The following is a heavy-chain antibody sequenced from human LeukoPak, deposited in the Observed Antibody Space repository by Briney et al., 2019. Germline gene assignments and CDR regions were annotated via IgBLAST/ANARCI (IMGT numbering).Heavy chain of an antibody. J-gene: IGHJ4*02. CDR3: TTLPIGLDSPALDY. CDR2: ISGSGGST. V-gene: IGHV3-23*01. Sequence: GGTLRLSCAASGFTFSSYGMSWVRQAPGKGLEWVSAISGSGGSTYYSDSVKGRFTISRDNSKNTLYLQMNSLRAEDTAVYYCTTLPIGLDSPALDYWGQGTLVTVSS. D-gene: IGHD1-14*01. CDR1: GFTFSSYG.